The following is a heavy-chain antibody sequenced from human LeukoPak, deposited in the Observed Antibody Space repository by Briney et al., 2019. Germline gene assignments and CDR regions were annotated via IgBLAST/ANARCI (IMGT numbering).Heavy chain of an antibody. J-gene: IGHJ4*02. CDR3: AKRILVPGGYYFDY. D-gene: IGHD6-6*01. Sequence: GGFLRLSCAASGFTFSSYAMSWVRQAPGKGLEWVSAISGSGGSTYYADSVKGRFTISRDNSKNTLYLQMNSLRAEDTAVYYCAKRILVPGGYYFDYWGQGALVTVSS. CDR2: ISGSGGST. CDR1: GFTFSSYA. V-gene: IGHV3-23*01.